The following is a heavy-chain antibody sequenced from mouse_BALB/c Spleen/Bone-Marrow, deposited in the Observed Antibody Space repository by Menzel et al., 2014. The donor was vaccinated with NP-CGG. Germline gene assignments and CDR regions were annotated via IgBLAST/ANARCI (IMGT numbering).Heavy chain of an antibody. D-gene: IGHD1-2*01. CDR1: GFSLTNYG. J-gene: IGHJ4*01. V-gene: IGHV2-9*02. CDR2: IWAGGST. Sequence: VMLVESGPGLVAPSQSLSITCTVSGFSLTNYGVHWVRQPPGKGLEWLGVIWAGGSTNYNSALMSSLSISKDNSKSQVFLKMNSLQTDDTAMYYCARPYYGLYAMDYWGQGTSVTVSS. CDR3: ARPYYGLYAMDY.